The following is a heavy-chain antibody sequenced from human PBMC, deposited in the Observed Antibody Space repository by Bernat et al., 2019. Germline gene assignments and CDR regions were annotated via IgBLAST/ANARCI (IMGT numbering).Heavy chain of an antibody. CDR2: ISDIGIT. CDR3: AKHSAARGEGRRWGEFDL. Sequence: QLQLQESGPGLVKPSETLSLMCSVSGASSSTNSYDGGWIRQPPGKGLEWIGSISDIGITYYNPSLRSRVTISVDTSKKQFSLKLRSLTAADTAVYYCAKHSAARGEGRRWGEFDLWGQGTMVTVSS. J-gene: IGHJ3*01. CDR1: GASSSTNSYD. V-gene: IGHV4-39*01. D-gene: IGHD3-10*01.